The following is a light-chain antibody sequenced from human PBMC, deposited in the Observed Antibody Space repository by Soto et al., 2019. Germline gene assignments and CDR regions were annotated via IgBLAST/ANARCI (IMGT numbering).Light chain of an antibody. J-gene: IGLJ2*01. CDR3: GTWDNNLSGVL. CDR2: DND. V-gene: IGLV1-51*01. CDR1: TSNIGNKF. Sequence: QSVLTQPPSVSAAPGQKVTISCSGSTSNIGNKFVSWYQQFPGTIPRLLIYDNDKRPSGIPDRFSGSKSGTSATLGITGLQTGDEADYYCGTWDNNLSGVLFGGGTKLTVL.